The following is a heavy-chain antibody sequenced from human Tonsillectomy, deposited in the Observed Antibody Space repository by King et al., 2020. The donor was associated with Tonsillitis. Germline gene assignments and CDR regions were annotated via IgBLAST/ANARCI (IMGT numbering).Heavy chain of an antibody. CDR2: ISYDGSNK. V-gene: IGHV3-30*18. Sequence: VQLVESGGGVVQPGRSLRLSCAASGLTFSSYGMHWVRQAPGKGLEWVAVISYDGSNKNYADSVKGRFTISRDNSKNTVYLQMNSLRAEDTAVYYCGKEQGVEQLAVYYYYYGMDVWGQGTTVTVSS. J-gene: IGHJ6*02. D-gene: IGHD6-6*01. CDR3: GKEQGVEQLAVYYYYYGMDV. CDR1: GLTFSSYG.